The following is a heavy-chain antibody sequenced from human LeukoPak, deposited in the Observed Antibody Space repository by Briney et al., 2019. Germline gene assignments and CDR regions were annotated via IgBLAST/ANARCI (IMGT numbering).Heavy chain of an antibody. V-gene: IGHV4-59*08. CDR2: IYVTGN. J-gene: IGHJ6*03. D-gene: IGHD3-16*02. Sequence: PSETLSLTCTVSGGSIGTYCWSWVRQSPGKGLEWIGYIYVTGNRYNPYLQSRVTISVDTSRNQFFLKMSSVTAADTAVYYCARHIGGGIEDMDVWGKGTKVTVSS. CDR1: GGSIGTYC. CDR3: ARHIGGGIEDMDV.